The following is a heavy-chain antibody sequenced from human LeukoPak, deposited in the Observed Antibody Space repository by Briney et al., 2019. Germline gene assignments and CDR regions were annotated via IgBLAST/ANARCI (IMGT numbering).Heavy chain of an antibody. CDR1: GFTFSSYA. V-gene: IGHV3-23*01. Sequence: PGGSLRLSCAASGFTFSSYAMSWVRQAPGKGLEWVSAISGSGGSTYYADSVKGRFTISRDNSKNTLYLQMNSLRAEDTAVYYCAKDSSRYYDFWSGYYPYFDYWGQGTLVTVSS. D-gene: IGHD3-3*01. J-gene: IGHJ4*02. CDR2: ISGSGGST. CDR3: AKDSSRYYDFWSGYYPYFDY.